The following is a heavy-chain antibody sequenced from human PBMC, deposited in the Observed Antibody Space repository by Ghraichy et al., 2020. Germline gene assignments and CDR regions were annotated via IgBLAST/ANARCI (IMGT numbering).Heavy chain of an antibody. Sequence: SETLSLTCTVSGGSISSYYWSWIRQPPGKGLEWIGYIYYSGSTNYNPSLKSRVTISVDTSKNQFSLKLSSVTAADTAVYYCARGGWYRVFDYWGQGTLVTVSS. CDR3: ARGGWYRVFDY. CDR1: GGSISSYY. D-gene: IGHD6-19*01. J-gene: IGHJ4*02. CDR2: IYYSGST. V-gene: IGHV4-59*01.